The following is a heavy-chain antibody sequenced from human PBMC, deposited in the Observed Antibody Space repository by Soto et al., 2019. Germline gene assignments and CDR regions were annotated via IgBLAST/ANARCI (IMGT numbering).Heavy chain of an antibody. CDR2: IYYSGST. J-gene: IGHJ4*02. V-gene: IGHV4-31*03. D-gene: IGHD1-26*01. CDR1: GGSISSGGYY. Sequence: SETLSLTCTVSGGSISSGGYYWSWIRQHPGKGLEWIGYIYYSGSTYYNPSLKSRVTISVDTSKNQFSLKLSSVTAADTAVYYCARGYPWYSGSYYGESSWYYFDYWGQGTLVT. CDR3: ARGYPWYSGSYYGESSWYYFDY.